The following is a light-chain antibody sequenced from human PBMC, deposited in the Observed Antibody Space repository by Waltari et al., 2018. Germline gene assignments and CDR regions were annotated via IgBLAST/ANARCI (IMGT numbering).Light chain of an antibody. Sequence: EIMLTQSPGTLSLSPGERATLPVRASQSISKYLAWYQQKPGQDPTLLIFDASSRATGIPDRFSGSGSGTDFSLTISRLEPEDVAVYYCQKYGTLPATFGQGTKVEIK. V-gene: IGKV3-20*01. J-gene: IGKJ1*01. CDR1: QSISKY. CDR3: QKYGTLPAT. CDR2: DAS.